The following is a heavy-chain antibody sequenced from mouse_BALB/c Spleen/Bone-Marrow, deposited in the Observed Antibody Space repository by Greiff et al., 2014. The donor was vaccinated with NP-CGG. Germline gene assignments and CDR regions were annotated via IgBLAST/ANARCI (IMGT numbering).Heavy chain of an antibody. D-gene: IGHD1-1*01. CDR2: IDPANGNT. Sequence: VQLQQSGAELAKPGASVKLSCTASGFNIKDTYMHWVKQRPEQGLEWIGRIDPANGNTKYDPKFQGKATITADTSSNTAYLQLSSLTSGDTAVYYCAAYYYGSSQFAYWGQGTLVTVSA. J-gene: IGHJ3*01. V-gene: IGHV14-3*02. CDR1: GFNIKDTY. CDR3: AAYYYGSSQFAY.